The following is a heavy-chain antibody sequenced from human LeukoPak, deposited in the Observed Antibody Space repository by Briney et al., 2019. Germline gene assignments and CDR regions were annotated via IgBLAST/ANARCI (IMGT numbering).Heavy chain of an antibody. CDR1: GVSISGYY. Sequence: SETLSLTCSVSGVSISGYYWSWIRQPPGKGLEWIGEINHSGSTNYNPSLKSRVTISVDTSKNQFSLKLSSVTAADTAVYYCARGPVPTGSSWYNWFDPWGQGTLVTVSS. CDR2: INHSGST. D-gene: IGHD6-13*01. J-gene: IGHJ5*02. V-gene: IGHV4-34*01. CDR3: ARGPVPTGSSWYNWFDP.